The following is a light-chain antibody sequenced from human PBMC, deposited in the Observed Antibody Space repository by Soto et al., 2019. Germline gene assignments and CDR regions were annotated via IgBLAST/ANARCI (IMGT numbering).Light chain of an antibody. CDR3: QQYNSYPWT. V-gene: IGKV1-5*01. Sequence: DVQMTQSPSTLPASVGDRVTITSRASQSINTWLARYQQKPRKTPELLIYDASSLESGVPSRFSGSGSRSECTLTISSLQSDDCATYYCQQYNSYPWTFGQGTKVEIK. CDR1: QSINTW. CDR2: DAS. J-gene: IGKJ1*01.